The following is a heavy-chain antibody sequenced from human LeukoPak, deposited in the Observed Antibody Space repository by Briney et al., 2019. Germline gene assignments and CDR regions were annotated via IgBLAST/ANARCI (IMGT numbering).Heavy chain of an antibody. V-gene: IGHV3-74*01. CDR2: INSDESST. CDR1: GFTFSSYW. CDR3: AKRGVPAAMYYFDY. Sequence: GGSLRLSCAASGFTFSSYWMHWVRQAPGKGLVWVSRINSDESSTNYADSVKGRITISRDNAKNTLYLQMNSLRAEDTAVYYCAKRGVPAAMYYFDYWGQGTLVTVSS. J-gene: IGHJ4*02. D-gene: IGHD2-2*01.